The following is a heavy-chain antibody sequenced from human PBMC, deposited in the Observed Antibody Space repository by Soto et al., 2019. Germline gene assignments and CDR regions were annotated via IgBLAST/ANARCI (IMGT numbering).Heavy chain of an antibody. CDR2: FRAGGDDGTT. Sequence: WWSLRLSCVASGFTFSSYSMSWFRQAPGKGLEWVSGFRAGGDDGTTYYADSVKGRFTISRDNSKNTLFLQMNSLRAEDTAIYYCAKKVNSGSGSQYFDYFGQGTLVTVSS. J-gene: IGHJ4*02. D-gene: IGHD3-10*01. V-gene: IGHV3-23*01. CDR1: GFTFSSYS. CDR3: AKKVNSGSGSQYFDY.